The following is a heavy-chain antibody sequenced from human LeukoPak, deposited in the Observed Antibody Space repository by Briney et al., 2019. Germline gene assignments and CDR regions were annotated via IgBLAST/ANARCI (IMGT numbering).Heavy chain of an antibody. Sequence: ASVKVSCKASGYTFTSYYMHWVRQDPGQGLEWMGIINPSGGSTSYAQKFQGRVTMTRDTSTSTVYMELSSLRSEDTAVYYCARSGLVAADAFDIWGQGTMVTVSS. CDR1: GYTFTSYY. CDR3: ARSGLVAADAFDI. J-gene: IGHJ3*02. CDR2: INPSGGST. V-gene: IGHV1-46*01. D-gene: IGHD5-12*01.